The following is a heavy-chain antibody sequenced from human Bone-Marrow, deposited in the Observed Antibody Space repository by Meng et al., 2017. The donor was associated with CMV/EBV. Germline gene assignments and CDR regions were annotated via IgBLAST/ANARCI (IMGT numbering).Heavy chain of an antibody. CDR1: GFTFSSYA. J-gene: IGHJ4*02. V-gene: IGHV3-23*01. CDR3: AKDYGGRYYYDSSGYGD. CDR2: ISGSGGST. D-gene: IGHD3-22*01. Sequence: GGSLRLSCAASGFTFSSYAMSWVRQAPGKGLEWVSAISGSGGSTYYADSVKGRFTISRDNSKNTLYLQMNSLRAEDTAVYYCAKDYGGRYYYDSSGYGDWGQGTLVTVSS.